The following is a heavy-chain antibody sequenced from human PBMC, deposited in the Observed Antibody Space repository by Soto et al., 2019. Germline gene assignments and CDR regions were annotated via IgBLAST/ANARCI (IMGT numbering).Heavy chain of an antibody. CDR3: AKESMPEHYGDTLFDY. J-gene: IGHJ4*02. V-gene: IGHV3-23*01. CDR2: FSAGGRA. D-gene: IGHD4-17*01. CDR1: GFSFSNYA. Sequence: EVQLLESGGGLVQPGGSLRLSCEASGFSFSNYALSWVRQSPGKGLEWVSTFSAGGRAYYADSVKGRFTIAKDTSKNTMHLQANSLRAEDTAVYYCAKESMPEHYGDTLFDYWGQGTRVTVSA.